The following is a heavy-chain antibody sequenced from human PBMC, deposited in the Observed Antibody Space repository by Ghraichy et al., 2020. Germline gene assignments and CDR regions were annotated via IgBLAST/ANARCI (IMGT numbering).Heavy chain of an antibody. CDR3: ARGGYSYGYWRGSIDY. CDR1: GGSFSGYY. V-gene: IGHV4-34*01. CDR2: INHSGST. J-gene: IGHJ4*02. Sequence: SETLSLTCAVYGGSFSGYYWSWIRQPPGKGLEWIGEINHSGSTNYNPSLKSRVTISVDTSKNQFSLKLSSVTAADTAVYYCARGGYSYGYWRGSIDYWGQGTLVTVSS. D-gene: IGHD5-18*01.